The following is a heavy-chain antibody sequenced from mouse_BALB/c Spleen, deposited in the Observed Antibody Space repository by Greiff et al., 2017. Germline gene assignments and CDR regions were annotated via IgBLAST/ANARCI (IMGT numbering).Heavy chain of an antibody. CDR3: ARGYGNYYYFDY. Sequence: EVHLVESGGDLVKPGGSLKLSCAASGFTFSSYGMSWVRQTPDKRLEWVATISSGGSYTYYPDSVKGRFTISRDNAKNTLYLQMSSLKSEDTAMYYCARGYGNYYYFDYWGQGTTLTGSS. J-gene: IGHJ2*01. CDR1: GFTFSSYG. V-gene: IGHV5-6*01. CDR2: ISSGGSYT. D-gene: IGHD2-10*02.